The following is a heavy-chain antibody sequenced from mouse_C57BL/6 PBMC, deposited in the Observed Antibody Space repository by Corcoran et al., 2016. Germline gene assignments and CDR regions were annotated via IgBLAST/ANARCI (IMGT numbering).Heavy chain of an antibody. Sequence: QVQLQQSGAELARPGASVKLSCKASGYTFTSYGISWVKQRTGQGLEWIGEIYPRSGNTYYNEKFKGKATLTADKSSSTAYMELRSLTSEDSAVYFCARLYGSSPYAMDYWGQGTSVTVSS. D-gene: IGHD1-1*01. CDR1: GYTFTSYG. V-gene: IGHV1-81*01. CDR3: ARLYGSSPYAMDY. J-gene: IGHJ4*01. CDR2: IYPRSGNT.